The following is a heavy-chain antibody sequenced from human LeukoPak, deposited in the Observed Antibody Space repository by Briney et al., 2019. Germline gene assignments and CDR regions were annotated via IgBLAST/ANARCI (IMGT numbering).Heavy chain of an antibody. V-gene: IGHV4-4*09. CDR2: IYTGGST. J-gene: IGHJ4*02. D-gene: IGHD2-2*01. CDR3: ASAAFCTSTTCSRTPVY. Sequence: SETLSLTRTVSGGSISSYYWSWIRQPPGKGLEWIGYIYTGGSTNYNPSLKSRVTISVDTSKKQFSLKLNSVTAADTAVYYCASAAFCTSTTCSRTPVYWGQGTLVTVSS. CDR1: GGSISSYY.